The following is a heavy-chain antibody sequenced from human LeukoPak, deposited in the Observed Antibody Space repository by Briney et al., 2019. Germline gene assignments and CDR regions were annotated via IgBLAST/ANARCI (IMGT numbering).Heavy chain of an antibody. V-gene: IGHV4-38-2*02. CDR2: IYHSGST. CDR1: GFTFNSYS. Sequence: PGGSLRLSCAASGFTFNSYSMTWVRQAPGKGLEWIGSIYHSGSTYYNPSLKSRVTISVDTSKNQFSLKLSSVTAADTAVYYCARDRPIPAAAPGWFDPWGQGTLVTVSS. D-gene: IGHD2-2*01. CDR3: ARDRPIPAAAPGWFDP. J-gene: IGHJ5*02.